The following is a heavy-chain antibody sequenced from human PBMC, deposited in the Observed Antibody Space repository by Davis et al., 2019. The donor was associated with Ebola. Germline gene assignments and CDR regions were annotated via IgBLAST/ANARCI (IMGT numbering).Heavy chain of an antibody. V-gene: IGHV3-64*04. CDR1: GFMFSSYA. J-gene: IGHJ3*02. D-gene: IGHD3-22*01. CDR2: ITNNGGST. CDR3: ARPRITMIVADAFDI. Sequence: GGSLRLSCSVSGFMFSSYAMHWVRQAPGKGLQYVSGITNNGGSTYYADSVKGRFTISRDNSKNTLYLQMNSLRAEDTAVYYCARPRITMIVADAFDIWGQGTMVTVSS.